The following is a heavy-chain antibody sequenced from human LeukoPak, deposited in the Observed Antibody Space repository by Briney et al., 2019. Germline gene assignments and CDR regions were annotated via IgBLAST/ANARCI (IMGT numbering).Heavy chain of an antibody. CDR3: AVRQKNMRKGAFDI. Sequence: ASETLSLTCTVSGGSNTNHYWNWFRQPAGKGLEWIGHVHPSGSTNYNSSLGSRVTMSLDTSKSQFSLKLTSVTTADTAVYYCAVRQKNMRKGAFDIWGQGTMVTVSS. CDR2: VHPSGST. D-gene: IGHD2/OR15-2a*01. J-gene: IGHJ3*02. CDR1: GGSNTNHY. V-gene: IGHV4-4*07.